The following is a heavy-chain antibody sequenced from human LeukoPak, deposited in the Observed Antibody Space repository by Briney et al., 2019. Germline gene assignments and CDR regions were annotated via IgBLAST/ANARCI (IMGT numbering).Heavy chain of an antibody. CDR2: IIPIFGTA. CDR1: GYTFTSYG. Sequence: SVKVSCKASGYTFTSYGISWVRQAPGQGLEWMGGIIPIFGTANYAQKFQGRVTITADESTSTAYMELSSLRSEDTAVYYCARDPGELSQYYFDYWGQGTLVTVSS. CDR3: ARDPGELSQYYFDY. J-gene: IGHJ4*02. V-gene: IGHV1-69*13. D-gene: IGHD3-10*01.